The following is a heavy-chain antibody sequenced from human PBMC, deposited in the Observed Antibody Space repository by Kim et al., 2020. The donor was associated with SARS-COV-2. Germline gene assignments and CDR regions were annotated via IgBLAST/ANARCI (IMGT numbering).Heavy chain of an antibody. CDR2: IWYDGSNK. Sequence: GGSLRLSCAASGFTFSSYGMHWVRQAPGKGLEWVAVIWYDGSNKYYADSVKGRFTISRDNSKNTLYLQMNSLRAEDTAVYYCARDVGGDENWFDPWGQGTLVTVSS. CDR3: ARDVGGDENWFDP. J-gene: IGHJ5*02. D-gene: IGHD2-21*01. V-gene: IGHV3-33*08. CDR1: GFTFSSYG.